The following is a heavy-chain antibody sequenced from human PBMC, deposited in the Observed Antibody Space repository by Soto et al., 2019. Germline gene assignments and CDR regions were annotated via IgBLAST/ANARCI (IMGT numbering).Heavy chain of an antibody. V-gene: IGHV1-18*01. J-gene: IGHJ6*02. CDR2: ISAYNGNT. D-gene: IGHD6-13*01. CDR1: GYTFTSYG. Sequence: QVQLVQSGAEVKKPGASVKVSCKASGYTFTSYGISWVRQAPGQGLEWMGWISAYNGNTNYAQKLQGRVTMTTDTSTSTAYMELRSLRSDDTAVYYCARDPYPGTYYYYYGMDVWGQGTTVTVSS. CDR3: ARDPYPGTYYYYYGMDV.